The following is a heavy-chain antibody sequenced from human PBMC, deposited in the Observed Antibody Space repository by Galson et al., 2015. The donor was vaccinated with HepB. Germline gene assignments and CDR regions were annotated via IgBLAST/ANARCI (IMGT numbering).Heavy chain of an antibody. V-gene: IGHV1-46*01. CDR1: GYTFTSYY. D-gene: IGHD6-13*01. Sequence: SVKVSCKASGYTFTSYYMHWVRQAPGQGLEWMGIINPSGGSTSYAQKFQGRVTMTRDTSTSTVYMELSSLRSEDTAVYYCARTGQPSSSWYLVGYYYYGMDVWGQGTTVTVSS. CDR2: INPSGGST. CDR3: ARTGQPSSSWYLVGYYYYGMDV. J-gene: IGHJ6*02.